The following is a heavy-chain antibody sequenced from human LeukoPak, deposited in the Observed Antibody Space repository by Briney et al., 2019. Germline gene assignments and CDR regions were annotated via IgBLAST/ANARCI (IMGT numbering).Heavy chain of an antibody. CDR1: GFTFSSYW. D-gene: IGHD6-13*01. CDR3: ARRGTAGTGDY. V-gene: IGHV3-74*01. CDR2: INSDGSST. J-gene: IGHJ4*02. Sequence: RGSLRLSCAASGFTFSSYWMHWVRQAPGKGLVWVSRINSDGSSTSYADSVKGRFTISRDNAKNTLYLQMNSLRAEDTAVYYCARRGTAGTGDYWGQGTLVTVSS.